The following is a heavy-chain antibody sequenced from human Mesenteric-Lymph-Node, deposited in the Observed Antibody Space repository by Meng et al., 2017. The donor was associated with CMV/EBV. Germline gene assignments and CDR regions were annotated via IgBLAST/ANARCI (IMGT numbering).Heavy chain of an antibody. CDR2: IYYSGSP. Sequence: SYYWGWIRQPPGKGLEWIGSIYYSGSPYYNPSLKSRVTISVDTSKNQFSLKLSSVTAADTAVYYCARVEGGLRFLEWLTPSNRLFDPWGQGTLVTVSS. J-gene: IGHJ5*02. V-gene: IGHV4-39*07. CDR1: SYY. CDR3: ARVEGGLRFLEWLTPSNRLFDP. D-gene: IGHD3-3*01.